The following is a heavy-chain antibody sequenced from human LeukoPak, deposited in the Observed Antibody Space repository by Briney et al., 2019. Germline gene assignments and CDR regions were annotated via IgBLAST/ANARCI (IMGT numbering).Heavy chain of an antibody. D-gene: IGHD3-22*01. Sequence: SSETLSLTCTVSGGSISSYYWSWIRQPPGKGLEWIGYIYYSGSTNYNPSLKSRVTISVDTSKNQFSLKLSSVTAADTAVYYCAREAIEGYFDYWGQGTLVTVSS. J-gene: IGHJ4*02. V-gene: IGHV4-59*01. CDR2: IYYSGST. CDR1: GGSISSYY. CDR3: AREAIEGYFDY.